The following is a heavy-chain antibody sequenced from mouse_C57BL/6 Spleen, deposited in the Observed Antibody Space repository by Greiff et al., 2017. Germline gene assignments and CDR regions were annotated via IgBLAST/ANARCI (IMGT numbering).Heavy chain of an antibody. CDR1: GYAFSSYW. J-gene: IGHJ2*01. D-gene: IGHD2-1*01. CDR3: ARSGAYGNYDYFDY. V-gene: IGHV1-80*01. Sequence: VKLQQSGAELVKPGASVKISCKASGYAFSSYWMNWVKQRPGKGLEWIGQIYPGDGDTNYNGKFKGKATLTADKSSSTAYMQLSSLTSEDSAVYFCARSGAYGNYDYFDYWGQGTTLTVSS. CDR2: IYPGDGDT.